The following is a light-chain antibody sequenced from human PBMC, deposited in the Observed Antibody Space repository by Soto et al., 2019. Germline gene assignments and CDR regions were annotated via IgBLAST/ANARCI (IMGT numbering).Light chain of an antibody. V-gene: IGLV1-40*01. Sequence: QSVLTHPPSVSGAPGQRVTISCTGSRCNIGAGYDVHWYQQLTGTSPKLLIYGTNNRPSGVPDRFSGCKSGMSASLAISGLQAADEANYYCQSYDNSLSGARVFGGGTKLTVL. CDR2: GTN. J-gene: IGLJ3*02. CDR3: QSYDNSLSGARV. CDR1: RCNIGAGYD.